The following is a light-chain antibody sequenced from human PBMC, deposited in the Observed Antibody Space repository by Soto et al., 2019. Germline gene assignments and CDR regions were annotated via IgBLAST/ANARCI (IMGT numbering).Light chain of an antibody. V-gene: IGKV3-20*01. CDR2: DTS. J-gene: IGKJ3*01. CDR1: QSISSTY. CDR3: QQYGSSPWT. Sequence: EIVLTQSPGTLSLSPGERATLSCRASQSISSTYLAWYQHQPGQATRLLIYDTSTRATAIPDRFSGSGSGTDFTLTISRMEPEDFAVYYCQQYGSSPWTFGPGTKVHIK.